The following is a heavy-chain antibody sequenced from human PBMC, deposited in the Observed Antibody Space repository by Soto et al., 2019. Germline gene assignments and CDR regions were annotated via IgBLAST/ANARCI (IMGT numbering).Heavy chain of an antibody. CDR1: GFTFSRYS. CDR2: IGYSSNI. V-gene: IGHV3-48*02. J-gene: IGHJ6*02. CDR3: ARDGGAYGYGMDV. D-gene: IGHD3-16*01. Sequence: GGSLRLSCAGSGFTFSRYSMNWVRQAPGKGLEWLSYIGYSSNIYYADSVQGRFTISRDNAKNSPYLQMNSLRDEDTAVYYCARDGGAYGYGMDVRGQGTTVTVSS.